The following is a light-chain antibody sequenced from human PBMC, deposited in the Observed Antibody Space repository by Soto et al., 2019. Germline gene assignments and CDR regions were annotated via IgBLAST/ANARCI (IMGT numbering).Light chain of an antibody. J-gene: IGKJ1*01. CDR1: QSISTW. CDR3: QQYNSDSRT. Sequence: DFQMTQSPSTLSASVGDRVTITCRASQSISTWLAWYQQKPGNAPKLLIFDASNLESGVPSRFSGSGSGTEFTLTIDSLQPDDFATYYCQQYNSDSRTFGQGTELDIK. V-gene: IGKV1-5*01. CDR2: DAS.